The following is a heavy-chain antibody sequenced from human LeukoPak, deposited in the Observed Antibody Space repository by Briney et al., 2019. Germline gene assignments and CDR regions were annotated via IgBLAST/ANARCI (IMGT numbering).Heavy chain of an antibody. Sequence: SETLSLTCTVSGGSISPYYWSWIRQTPGKGLEWIGYILYSGTTTNYDPSLKSRVTISVDTSKNQFSLKLSSVTAADTAVYYCARVGDWNDLVYWGQGTLVTVSS. D-gene: IGHD1-1*01. CDR1: GGSISPYY. J-gene: IGHJ4*02. CDR2: ILYSGTTT. CDR3: ARVGDWNDLVY. V-gene: IGHV4-59*01.